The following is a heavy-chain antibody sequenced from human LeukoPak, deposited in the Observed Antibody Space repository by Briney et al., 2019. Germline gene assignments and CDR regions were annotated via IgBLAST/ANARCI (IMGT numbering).Heavy chain of an antibody. D-gene: IGHD3-22*01. Sequence: GGSLRLSCAASGFTFSNYAMHWVRQAPGKGLEWVAVISSDGSNKYYADSVKGRFTISRDNAKNSLYLQMNSLRAEDTAVFYCARDGVYYDSSGLDYWGQGTLVTVSS. J-gene: IGHJ4*02. CDR1: GFTFSNYA. CDR3: ARDGVYYDSSGLDY. CDR2: ISSDGSNK. V-gene: IGHV3-30*04.